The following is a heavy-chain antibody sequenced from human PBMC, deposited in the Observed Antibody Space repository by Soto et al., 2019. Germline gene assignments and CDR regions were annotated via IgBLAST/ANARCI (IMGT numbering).Heavy chain of an antibody. D-gene: IGHD3-22*01. V-gene: IGHV3-48*03. CDR2: ISSSGSTI. CDR1: GFTFSSYE. CDR3: ATYYYDSSGYYHDAFDI. J-gene: IGHJ3*02. Sequence: TGGSLRLSCAASGFTFSSYEMNWVRQAPGKGLEWVSYISSSGSTIYYADSVKGRFTISRDNAKNSLYLQMNSPRAEDTAVYYCATYYYDSSGYYHDAFDIWGQGTMVTVSS.